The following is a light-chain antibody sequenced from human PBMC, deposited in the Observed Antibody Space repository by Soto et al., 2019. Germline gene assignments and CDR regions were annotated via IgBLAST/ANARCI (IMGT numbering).Light chain of an antibody. Sequence: QSVLAQPPSASGSPGQSVTISCTGSSSDVGGYNYVSWYQQHPGKAPKLIIYEVSTRPSGVPDRFSASKSGNTASLTVSGLQAEDEADYYCSSYAGSNSYVFGTGTRSPS. V-gene: IGLV2-8*01. CDR3: SSYAGSNSYV. CDR1: SSDVGGYNY. CDR2: EVS. J-gene: IGLJ1*01.